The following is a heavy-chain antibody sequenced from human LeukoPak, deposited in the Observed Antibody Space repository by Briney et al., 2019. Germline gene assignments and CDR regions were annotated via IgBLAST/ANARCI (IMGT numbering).Heavy chain of an antibody. CDR1: GYTFTSYG. J-gene: IGHJ4*02. V-gene: IGHV1-18*01. Sequence: ASVKVSCKASGYTFTSYGISWVRQAAGHGLEWMGWISAYNGNTNYAQKLQGRVTMTTDTSTSTAYMELRSLRSDDTAVSYCARGPESSTYYDFWSGSIDYWGQGTLVTVSS. CDR2: ISAYNGNT. CDR3: ARGPESSTYYDFWSGSIDY. D-gene: IGHD3-3*01.